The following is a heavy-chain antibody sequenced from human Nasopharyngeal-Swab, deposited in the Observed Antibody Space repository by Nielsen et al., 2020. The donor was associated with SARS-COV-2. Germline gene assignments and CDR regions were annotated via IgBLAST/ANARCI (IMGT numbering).Heavy chain of an antibody. V-gene: IGHV4-34*01. CDR2: INHNERT. CDR3: ARAGRVGDAYTGLDV. CDR1: GGSFNGFY. Sequence: SETLSLTCSVSGGSFNGFYWNWIRQAPGKGLEWIGAINHNERTNYNTSLKSRIAMLVDTSNNQVSLKVSSVSAGDTAVYYCARAGRVGDAYTGLDVWGQGTTVTVSS. D-gene: IGHD5-24*01. J-gene: IGHJ6*02.